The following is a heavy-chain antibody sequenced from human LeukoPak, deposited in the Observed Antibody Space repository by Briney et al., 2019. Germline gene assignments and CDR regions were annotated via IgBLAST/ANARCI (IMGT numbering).Heavy chain of an antibody. D-gene: IGHD5-24*01. V-gene: IGHV3-30-3*01. CDR2: ISYRGSNK. CDR1: GFTFSSYA. Sequence: PGRSLRLSCAASGFTFSSYAMHWVRQAPGKGLEWVAVISYRGSNKNYADSVKGRFTISRDNSKNTLYLQMNSLRAEDTAVYYCARDRVEMATMPFDYWGQGTLVTVSS. CDR3: ARDRVEMATMPFDY. J-gene: IGHJ4*02.